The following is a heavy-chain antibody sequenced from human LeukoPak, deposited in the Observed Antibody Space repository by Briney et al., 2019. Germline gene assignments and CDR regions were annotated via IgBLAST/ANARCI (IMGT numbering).Heavy chain of an antibody. D-gene: IGHD3-22*01. V-gene: IGHV3-23*01. CDR1: GFRLTSYA. CDR2: ISGCGGTT. J-gene: IGHJ4*02. CDR3: AKDSGPYTSGYYGH. Sequence: GGSLRLSCAVSGFRLTSYAMGWVRQAPGKRLEWVSAISGCGGTTYYADSVKGRFTISRDNCKNTLFLQMNSLRAEDRAVYYCAKDSGPYTSGYYGHWGQGTLVTVSS.